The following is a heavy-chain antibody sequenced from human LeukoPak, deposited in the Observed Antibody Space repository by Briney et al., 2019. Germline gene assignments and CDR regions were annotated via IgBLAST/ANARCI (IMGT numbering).Heavy chain of an antibody. J-gene: IGHJ4*02. CDR2: ISYSGST. CDR1: GGSISSYY. CDR3: ARKGWFYSSSEFDY. D-gene: IGHD6-13*01. V-gene: IGHV4-59*12. Sequence: SETLSLTCTVSGGSISSYYWSWIRQPPGKGLEWIGFISYSGSTIYSPSLESRVTISVDTSKNQFSLKLSSVTAADTAVYYCARKGWFYSSSEFDYWGQGTLVTVSS.